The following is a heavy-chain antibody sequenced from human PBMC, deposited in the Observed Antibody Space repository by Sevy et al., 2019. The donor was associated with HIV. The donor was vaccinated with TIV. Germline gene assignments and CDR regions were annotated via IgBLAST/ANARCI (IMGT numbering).Heavy chain of an antibody. V-gene: IGHV3-30-3*01. J-gene: IGHJ3*02. Sequence: GGSLRLSCAASGFTFSSYAMHWVRQAPGKGLEWVAVISYDGSNKYYADSVKGRFTISRDNSKNTLYLQMNSLRAEDTAVYYCARGLITMIVGDAFDIWGPGTMVTVSS. CDR2: ISYDGSNK. D-gene: IGHD3-22*01. CDR3: ARGLITMIVGDAFDI. CDR1: GFTFSSYA.